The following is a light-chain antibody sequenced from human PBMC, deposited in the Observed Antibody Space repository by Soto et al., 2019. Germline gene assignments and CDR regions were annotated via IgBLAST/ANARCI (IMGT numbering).Light chain of an antibody. CDR2: GAS. V-gene: IGKV3-20*01. Sequence: EIVLTQSPGTLSLSPGERATLSCRASQSVSSSYLAWYQQKPGQAHRLLIYGASSRATGIPDRFSGSGSGXAXXXXXXXLXPEDFXXYYCXQYGSSPWTFGKGTKVEIK. CDR1: QSVSSSY. CDR3: XQYGSSPWT. J-gene: IGKJ1*01.